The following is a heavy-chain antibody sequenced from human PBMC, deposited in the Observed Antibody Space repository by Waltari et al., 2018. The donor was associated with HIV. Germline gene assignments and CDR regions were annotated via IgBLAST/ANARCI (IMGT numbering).Heavy chain of an antibody. V-gene: IGHV3-21*01. CDR2: ISSSGTYI. CDR1: GVTFSGHT. D-gene: IGHD5-12*01. J-gene: IGHJ4*02. CDR3: AKVDTHGYLPYN. Sequence: EVQLVESGGGLVKPGGSPRLSCAAAGVTFSGHTMNWVRQAPGKGLELVSSISSSGTYIYYVDSVQGRFTISRDNAKNSLYLQMNSLRVEDTAIYYCAKVDTHGYLPYNWGQGTLVTVSS.